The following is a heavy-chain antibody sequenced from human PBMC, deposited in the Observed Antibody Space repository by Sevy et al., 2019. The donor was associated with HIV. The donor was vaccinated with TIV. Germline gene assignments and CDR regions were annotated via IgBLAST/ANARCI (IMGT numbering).Heavy chain of an antibody. D-gene: IGHD1-26*01. Sequence: ASVKVSCKESGYTFTIYYMHWVRQAPGQGLEWMGIINPSGGSISYPQKFQGRVTMTRDTSTSTVYMELSSLRSEDTAVYYCARVSSIVGARDSGYWGQGTLVTVSS. J-gene: IGHJ4*02. CDR2: INPSGGSI. CDR3: ARVSSIVGARDSGY. V-gene: IGHV1-46*01. CDR1: GYTFTIYY.